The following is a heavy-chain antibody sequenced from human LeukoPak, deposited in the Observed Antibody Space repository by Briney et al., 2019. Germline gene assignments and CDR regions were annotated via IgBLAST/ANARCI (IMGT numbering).Heavy chain of an antibody. J-gene: IGHJ4*02. CDR3: AREDERSYFDY. D-gene: IGHD2-15*01. Sequence: GEPLKISCRGSGCIFTSYWIGWVRPMPGKGLEWMGIIYPGDSDTRYSPSFQGQVTISADKSISTAYLKWSSLKASETAMYYCAREDERSYFDYWGQGTLVTLSS. CDR2: IYPGDSDT. V-gene: IGHV5-51*01. CDR1: GCIFTSYW.